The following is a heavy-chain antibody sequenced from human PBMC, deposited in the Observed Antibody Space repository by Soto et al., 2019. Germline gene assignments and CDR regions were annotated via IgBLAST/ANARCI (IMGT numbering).Heavy chain of an antibody. D-gene: IGHD2-8*02. J-gene: IGHJ4*02. Sequence: SETLSLTCAVEGGSFSGYCWTWIRQPPGTGLEWIGEINHSGSTNYNPSLKSRVTISVDTSKNQFSLKLTSVTAADTAVYYCARDKITGLFDYWGQGTLVTVSS. V-gene: IGHV4-34*01. CDR1: GGSFSGYC. CDR3: ARDKITGLFDY. CDR2: INHSGST.